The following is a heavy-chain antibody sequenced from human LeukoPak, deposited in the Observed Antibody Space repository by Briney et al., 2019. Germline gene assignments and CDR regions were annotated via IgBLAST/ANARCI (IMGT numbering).Heavy chain of an antibody. J-gene: IGHJ4*02. V-gene: IGHV4-59*01. Sequence: SETLSLTCTVSGGSISNNYWSWFRQPPGKGLEWIGYIYYSGSTNYNPSLESRVTISVDTSKSQFSLKLSSVTAADTAVYYCASHKGFWGQGTLVTVSS. CDR3: ASHKGF. CDR1: GGSISNNY. CDR2: IYYSGST.